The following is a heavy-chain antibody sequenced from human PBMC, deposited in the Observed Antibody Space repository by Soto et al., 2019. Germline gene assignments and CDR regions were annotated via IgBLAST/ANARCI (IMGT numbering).Heavy chain of an antibody. CDR1: GFTFSGSA. CDR2: ISDRGDTT. Sequence: EVQLVESGGGLVQPGGSLKLSCAASGFTFSGSAMHWVRQASGKGLEWVSAISDRGDTTHYADSVKGRFTISRDTSKNTLYLQLNALRADDTAVYYCAKDKPGTTSFDYWGQGTLVTVSS. J-gene: IGHJ4*02. D-gene: IGHD1-1*01. V-gene: IGHV3-23*04. CDR3: AKDKPGTTSFDY.